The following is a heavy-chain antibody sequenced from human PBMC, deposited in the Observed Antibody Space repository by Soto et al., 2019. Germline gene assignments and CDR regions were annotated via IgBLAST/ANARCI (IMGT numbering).Heavy chain of an antibody. CDR2: INSDGSST. CDR3: AREAVVVAAEDY. V-gene: IGHV3-74*01. J-gene: IGHJ4*02. Sequence: EVQLVESGGGLVQPGGSLRLSCAASGFTFSSYWMHWVRQAPGKGLVWVSRINSDGSSTSYADSVKGRFTISRDNAKNTRYLQMTRLGAEDTAVYYCAREAVVVAAEDYWGQGTLVTVSS. CDR1: GFTFSSYW. D-gene: IGHD2-15*01.